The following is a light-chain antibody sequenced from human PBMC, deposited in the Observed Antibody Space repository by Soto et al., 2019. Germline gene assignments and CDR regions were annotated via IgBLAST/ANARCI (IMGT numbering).Light chain of an antibody. V-gene: IGLV1-44*01. CDR1: RFNIGSNT. J-gene: IGLJ2*01. Sequence: QSVLTQPPSASGTPGQRVTISCSGTRFNIGSNTVNWYQQLPGTAPKLLISSNDRRPSGVPDRFSGSKSGTSASLAIRWLQSEDEADYYCAAWDDSVKGPVFGGGTKVTVL. CDR3: AAWDDSVKGPV. CDR2: SND.